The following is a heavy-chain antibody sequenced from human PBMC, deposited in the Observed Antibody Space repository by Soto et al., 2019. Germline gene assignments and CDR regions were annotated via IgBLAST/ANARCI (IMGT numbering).Heavy chain of an antibody. CDR3: ARIRIREQWLDAFDI. CDR2: IDWDDDK. V-gene: IGHV2-70*11. CDR1: GFSLSTSGMC. Sequence: SGPTLVNPTQTLTLTCTFSGFSLSTSGMCVSWIRQPPGKALEWLARIDWDDDKYYSTSLKTRLTISKDTSKNQVVLTMTNMDPVDTATYYCARIRIREQWLDAFDIWGQGTMVTVSS. J-gene: IGHJ3*02. D-gene: IGHD6-19*01.